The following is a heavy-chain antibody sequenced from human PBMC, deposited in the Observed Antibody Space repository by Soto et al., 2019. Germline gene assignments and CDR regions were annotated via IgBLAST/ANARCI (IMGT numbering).Heavy chain of an antibody. CDR2: ISGSGGST. Sequence: GGSLRLSCAASGFTFNTYAMSWVRQAPGKGLEWVSAISGSGGSTYYADSVKGRFTISRDNSKNTLYLQMTNLRAEDTAVFYCAKSGQAVPGAIGLLDNWGQGTLVTVSS. J-gene: IGHJ4*02. D-gene: IGHD2-2*02. V-gene: IGHV3-23*01. CDR3: AKSGQAVPGAIGLLDN. CDR1: GFTFNTYA.